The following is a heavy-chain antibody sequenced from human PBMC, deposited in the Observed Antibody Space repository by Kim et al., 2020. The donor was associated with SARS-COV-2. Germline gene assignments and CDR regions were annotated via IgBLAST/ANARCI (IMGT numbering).Heavy chain of an antibody. V-gene: IGHV3-23*01. D-gene: IGHD6-13*01. CDR1: GFTFSSYA. Sequence: GGSLRLSCAASGFTFSSYAMSWVRQAPGKGLEWVSAISGSGGSTYYADSVKGRFTISRDNSKNTLYLQMNSLRAEDTAVYYCAKDAVGYSSSWYFEYFQHWGQGTLVTVSS. CDR3: AKDAVGYSSSWYFEYFQH. J-gene: IGHJ1*01. CDR2: ISGSGGST.